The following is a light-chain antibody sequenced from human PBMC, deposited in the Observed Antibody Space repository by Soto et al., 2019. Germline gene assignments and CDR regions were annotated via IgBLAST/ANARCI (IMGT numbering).Light chain of an antibody. V-gene: IGLV2-14*01. CDR3: SSYTSISTYV. J-gene: IGLJ1*01. CDR2: DVT. Sequence: QSVLTQPASVSGSPGQSITISCTGTSSDVGGYSYVSWYQQHPGKAPKLMIYDVTNRPSGVSNRFSGSKSGNAASLTISGLRAEDEADYYCSSYTSISTYVFGTGTKVTGL. CDR1: SSDVGGYSY.